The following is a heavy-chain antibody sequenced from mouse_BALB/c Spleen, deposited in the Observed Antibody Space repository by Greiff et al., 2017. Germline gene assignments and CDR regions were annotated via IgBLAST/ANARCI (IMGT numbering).Heavy chain of an antibody. V-gene: IGHV1-9*01. CDR1: GYTFSSYW. CDR3: ATAMDY. CDR2: IIPGSGST. Sequence: QVHVKQSGAELIKPGASVKISCKATGYTFSSYWIEWVKQRPGHGLEWIGEIIPGSGSTNYNEKFKGKATFTADTSSNTAYMQLSSLTSEDSAVYYCATAMDYWGQGTSVTVSS. J-gene: IGHJ4*01.